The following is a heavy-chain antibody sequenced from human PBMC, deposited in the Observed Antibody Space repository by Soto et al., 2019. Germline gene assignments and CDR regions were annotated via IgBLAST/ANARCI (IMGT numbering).Heavy chain of an antibody. J-gene: IGHJ4*02. Sequence: GSLRLSCAASGFTFSSYSMNWVRQAPGKGLEWVSYISSSGGSTYYADSVKGRFTISRDNSKNTLYLQMNSLRAEDTAVYYCAKDFGDIVVVVAALFDYWGQGTLVTVSS. CDR3: AKDFGDIVVVVAALFDY. V-gene: IGHV3-23*01. CDR1: GFTFSSYS. D-gene: IGHD2-15*01. CDR2: ISSSGGST.